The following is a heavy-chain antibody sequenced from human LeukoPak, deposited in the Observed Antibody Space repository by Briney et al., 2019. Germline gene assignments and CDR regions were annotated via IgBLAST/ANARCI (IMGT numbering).Heavy chain of an antibody. CDR2: ISSSSSYI. D-gene: IGHD3-22*01. CDR3: ARPPTYYYDSSGFQH. J-gene: IGHJ1*01. V-gene: IGHV3-21*01. CDR1: GFTFSSYS. Sequence: GGSLRLSCAASGFTFSSYSMNWVRQAPGKGLEWVSSISSSSSYIYYADSVKGRFTISRDNAKNSLYLQMNSLRAEDTAVYYCARPPTYYYDSSGFQHWGQGTLVTVSS.